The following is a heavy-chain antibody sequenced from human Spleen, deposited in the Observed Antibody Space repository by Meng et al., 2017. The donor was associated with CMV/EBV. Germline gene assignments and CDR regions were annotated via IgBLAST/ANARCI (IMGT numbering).Heavy chain of an antibody. V-gene: IGHV3-30*04. CDR3: ARAPDYYSYFDY. J-gene: IGHJ4*02. Sequence: GGSLRLSCAASGFTFSSYAMHWVRQAPGKGLEWVAVISYDGSNKYYADSVKGRFTISRDNSKNTLYLQMNSLRAEDTAVYYCARAPDYYSYFDYWGQGTLVTVSS. CDR2: ISYDGSNK. CDR1: GFTFSSYA. D-gene: IGHD2-21*01.